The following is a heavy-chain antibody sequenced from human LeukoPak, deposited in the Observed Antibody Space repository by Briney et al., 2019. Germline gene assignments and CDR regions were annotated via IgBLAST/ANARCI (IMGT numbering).Heavy chain of an antibody. D-gene: IGHD2-15*01. CDR1: GASISSINW. J-gene: IGHJ4*02. Sequence: PSETLSLTCDVSGASISSINWWTWVRQPPGKGLEWIGEIYHSESTNYNPSLRSRAIISVDKSKNQFSLKLNSVAAADTAVYYCARVVKEYCHGGSCYFDYWGQGTLVIVSS. V-gene: IGHV4-4*02. CDR2: IYHSEST. CDR3: ARVVKEYCHGGSCYFDY.